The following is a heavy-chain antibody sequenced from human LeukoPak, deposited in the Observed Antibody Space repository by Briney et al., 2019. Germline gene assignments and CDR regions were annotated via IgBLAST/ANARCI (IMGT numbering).Heavy chain of an antibody. V-gene: IGHV3-74*01. D-gene: IGHD2-8*02. CDR1: GFTFSSYW. CDR2: INSDGSIT. J-gene: IGHJ4*02. Sequence: PGGSLRLSCAASGFTFSSYWMHWVRQAPGKGLVWVSRINSDGSITNYADSVKGRFTISRDTATNTLYLQMNSLRAEDTAVYYCARGTGGHLFDYWGQGTLVTVSS. CDR3: ARGTGGHLFDY.